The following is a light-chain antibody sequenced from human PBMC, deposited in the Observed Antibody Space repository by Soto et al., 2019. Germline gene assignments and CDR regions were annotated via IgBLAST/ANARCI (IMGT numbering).Light chain of an antibody. V-gene: IGKV1-8*01. Sequence: AIRMTQSPSSLSASTGDRVTITCRASQDISAYLAWYQQKPGKAPRLLIYAASTLQSGVPSRLSGSGSGTDFTLTISYLQSEDFAIYYCQQYHTYPYTFGQGTKVDI. J-gene: IGKJ2*01. CDR1: QDISAY. CDR3: QQYHTYPYT. CDR2: AAS.